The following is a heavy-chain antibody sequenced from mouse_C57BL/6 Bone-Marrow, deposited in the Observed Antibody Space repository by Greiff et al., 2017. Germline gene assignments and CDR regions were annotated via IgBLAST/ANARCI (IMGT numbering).Heavy chain of an antibody. J-gene: IGHJ2*01. Sequence: VQLQQSGAELVMPGASVKLSCKASGYTFTSYWMHWVKQRPGQGLEWIGEIDPSDSYTNYNQKVKGKSTLTVDKSSSTAYMQLSSLTSEDSAVYYCARKVYGLMLFFDYWGQGTTLTVSS. CDR2: IDPSDSYT. CDR1: GYTFTSYW. V-gene: IGHV1-69*01. CDR3: ARKVYGLMLFFDY. D-gene: IGHD1-1*01.